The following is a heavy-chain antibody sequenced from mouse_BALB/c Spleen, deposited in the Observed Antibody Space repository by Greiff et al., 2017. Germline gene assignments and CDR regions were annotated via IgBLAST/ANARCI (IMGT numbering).Heavy chain of an antibody. J-gene: IGHJ4*01. V-gene: IGHV5-6-5*01. Sequence: EVKLQESGGGLVKPGGSLKLSCAASGFTFSSYAMSWVRQTPEKRLEWVASISSGGSTYYPDSVKGRFTISRDNARNILYLQMSSLRSEDTAMYYCARGPSYGSSYGNAMDYWGQGTSVTVSS. CDR2: ISSGGST. CDR3: ARGPSYGSSYGNAMDY. CDR1: GFTFSSYA. D-gene: IGHD1-1*01.